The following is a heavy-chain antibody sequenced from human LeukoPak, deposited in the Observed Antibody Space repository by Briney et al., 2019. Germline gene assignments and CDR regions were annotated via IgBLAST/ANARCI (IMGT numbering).Heavy chain of an antibody. V-gene: IGHV3-23*01. D-gene: IGHD3-9*01. J-gene: IGHJ3*02. Sequence: GGSLRLSCAASGFTFSSYAMSWVRQAPGKGLEWVSAISGSGGSTYYADSVKGRFTISRDNSKNTLYLQMNSLRAEDMALYYCAKDVGKYYDILTGPDAFDIWGQGTMVTVSS. CDR3: AKDVGKYYDILTGPDAFDI. CDR1: GFTFSSYA. CDR2: ISGSGGST.